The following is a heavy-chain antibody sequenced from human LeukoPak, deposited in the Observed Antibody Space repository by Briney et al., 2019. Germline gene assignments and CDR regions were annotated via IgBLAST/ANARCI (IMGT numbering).Heavy chain of an antibody. Sequence: PSETLSLTCAVSGYSISSGYYWGWIRQPPGKGLEWIGSIYHSGSTYYNPSLKSRVTISVDTSKNQFSLNLSSVTAADTAVYYCARQGGSSWYYFDYWGQGTLVTVSS. J-gene: IGHJ4*02. V-gene: IGHV4-38-2*01. CDR1: GYSISSGYY. CDR3: ARQGGSSWYYFDY. D-gene: IGHD6-13*01. CDR2: IYHSGST.